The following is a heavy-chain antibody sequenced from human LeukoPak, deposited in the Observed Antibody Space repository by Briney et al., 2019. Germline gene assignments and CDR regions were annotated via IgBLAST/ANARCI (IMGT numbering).Heavy chain of an antibody. CDR1: GFNFSIYG. V-gene: IGHV3-33*01. CDR2: IWYDGSNK. J-gene: IGHJ4*02. D-gene: IGHD2-15*01. Sequence: GRSLRLSCAASGFNFSIYGMHWVRQAPGKGLEWVAIIWYDGSNKYCADSVKGRFTISRDNSKNTLYLQMNSRRVEDTAVYYCARGTPLDYWGQGTLVTVSS. CDR3: ARGTPLDY.